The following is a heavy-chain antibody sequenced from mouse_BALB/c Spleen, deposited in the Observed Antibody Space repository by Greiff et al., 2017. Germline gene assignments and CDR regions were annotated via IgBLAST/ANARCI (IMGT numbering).Heavy chain of an antibody. V-gene: IGHV1-69*02. J-gene: IGHJ4*01. Sequence: QVQLQQPGAELVRPGASVKLSCKASGYTFTSYWINWVKQRPGQGLEWIGNIYPSDSYTNYNQKFKDKATLTVDKSSSTAYMQLSSPTSEDSAVYYCTFMDYWGQGTSVTVSS. CDR3: TFMDY. CDR1: GYTFTSYW. CDR2: IYPSDSYT.